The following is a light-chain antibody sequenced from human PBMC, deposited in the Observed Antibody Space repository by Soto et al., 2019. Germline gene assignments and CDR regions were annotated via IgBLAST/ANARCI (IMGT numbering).Light chain of an antibody. CDR1: QSVSFY. Sequence: EIVLTQSPATLSLSPGERATISCRASQSVSFYLAWYQQKPGQAPRLLIYDASNRATGIPARFSGSGSGTDFTLTISSLEPEDFAVYYCQQRSNWPRTFGPGTKVDIK. V-gene: IGKV3-11*01. CDR3: QQRSNWPRT. CDR2: DAS. J-gene: IGKJ3*01.